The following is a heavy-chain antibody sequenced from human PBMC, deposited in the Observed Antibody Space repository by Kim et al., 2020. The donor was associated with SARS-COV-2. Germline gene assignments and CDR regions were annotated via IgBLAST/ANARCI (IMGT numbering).Heavy chain of an antibody. Sequence: SETLSLTCTVSSGSISGSSYYWGWIRQPPGKGLEWIGSIYYRGNTYYNPSLKSRVTISVDTSKKQFSVKLTSVTATDTAVYYCARVPERSNWYFDLWGRGTLVTVSS. CDR1: SGSISGSSYY. V-gene: IGHV4-39*01. J-gene: IGHJ2*01. CDR3: ARVPERSNWYFDL. CDR2: IYYRGNT.